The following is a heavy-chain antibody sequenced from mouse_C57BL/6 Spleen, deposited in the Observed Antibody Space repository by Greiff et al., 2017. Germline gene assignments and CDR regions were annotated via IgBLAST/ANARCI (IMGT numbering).Heavy chain of an antibody. J-gene: IGHJ2*01. Sequence: QVQLQQPGAELVKPGASVKLSCKASGYTFTSYWMHWVKQRPGRGLEWIGRIDPNSGGTKYNEKFKSKATLTVDQPSSTAYMQLSSLTSEDSAVYYCARSREGIDYDGGHYFDYWGQGTTLTVSS. V-gene: IGHV1-72*01. CDR2: IDPNSGGT. D-gene: IGHD2-4*01. CDR3: ARSREGIDYDGGHYFDY. CDR1: GYTFTSYW.